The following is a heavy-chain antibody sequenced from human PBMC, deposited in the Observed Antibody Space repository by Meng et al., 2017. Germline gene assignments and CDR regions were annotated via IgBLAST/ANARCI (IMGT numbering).Heavy chain of an antibody. V-gene: IGHV4-61*02. CDR1: GGSISSGSYY. CDR3: ARDTRYGSGSYVDY. CDR2: IYTSGST. Sequence: TLSLTCTVSGGSISSGSYYGSWIRQPAGKGRECIGRIYTSGSTNYNPSLKSRVTISVDTSKNQFSLKLSSVTAADTAVYYCARDTRYGSGSYVDYWGQGTLVTVSS. D-gene: IGHD3-10*01. J-gene: IGHJ4*02.